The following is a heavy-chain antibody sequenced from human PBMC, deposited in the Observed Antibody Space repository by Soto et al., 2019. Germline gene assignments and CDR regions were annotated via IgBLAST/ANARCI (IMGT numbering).Heavy chain of an antibody. CDR2: IGGSGGTT. D-gene: IGHD2-2*01. J-gene: IGHJ3*02. CDR3: AKDRCSGTSCYDAFDI. CDR1: GFTFSSYA. V-gene: IGHV3-23*01. Sequence: PWGSLRLSCAASGFTFSSYAMSWVRQAPWKGLEWVSAIGGSGGTTYYADSVKGRFTISRDSSKNTLYLQMNSLRVEDTAVYYCAKDRCSGTSCYDAFDIWGQGTMVTVSS.